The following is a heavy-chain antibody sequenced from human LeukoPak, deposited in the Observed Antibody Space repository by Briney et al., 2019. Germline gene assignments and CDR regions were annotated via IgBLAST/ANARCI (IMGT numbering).Heavy chain of an antibody. Sequence: PSETLSLTCTVSGGSISSGDYYWSWIRQPQPPGKGLEWIGHIYYTGSTHYNPSLKSRLTVSIDTPKNQFSLKLSSVTAADTAVYFCVRVSFYYDSSGYDFYYGMDVWGQGTTVTVSS. J-gene: IGHJ6*02. V-gene: IGHV4-30-4*01. CDR1: GGSISSGDYY. CDR2: IYYTGST. CDR3: VRVSFYYDSSGYDFYYGMDV. D-gene: IGHD3-22*01.